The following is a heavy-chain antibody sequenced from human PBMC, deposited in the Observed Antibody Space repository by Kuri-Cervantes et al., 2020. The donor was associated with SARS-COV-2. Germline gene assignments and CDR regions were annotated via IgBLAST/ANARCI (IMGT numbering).Heavy chain of an antibody. CDR3: ARWGLRSLDY. V-gene: IGHV3-33*01. J-gene: IGHJ4*02. CDR2: IWYDGSNK. Sequence: GESLKISCAASGFTFSSYGMHWVRQPPGKGREWVAVIWYDGSNKYYADSVKCRFTISRDNSKNTLYLQMNSLRAEDTAVYYCARWGLRSLDYWGQGTLVTVSS. CDR1: GFTFSSYG. D-gene: IGHD3-16*01.